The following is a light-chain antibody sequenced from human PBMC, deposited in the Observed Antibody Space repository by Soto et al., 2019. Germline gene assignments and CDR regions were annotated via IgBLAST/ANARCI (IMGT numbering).Light chain of an antibody. J-gene: IGLJ3*02. Sequence: QSVLTQPPSVSGAPGQRVTISCTGSSSNIGAGYDVHWYQQLPGTAPKLLIYGNSNRPSGVTDRFSGSKSGTSASLAITGLRADDEADHYCQSYDSSLSGWVFGGGTKLTVL. CDR3: QSYDSSLSGWV. V-gene: IGLV1-40*01. CDR1: SSNIGAGYD. CDR2: GNS.